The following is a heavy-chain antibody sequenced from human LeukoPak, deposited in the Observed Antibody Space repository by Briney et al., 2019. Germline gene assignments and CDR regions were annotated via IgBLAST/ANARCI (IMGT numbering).Heavy chain of an antibody. J-gene: IGHJ4*02. D-gene: IGHD3-22*01. CDR3: AKVNYYDSRGYSHFDY. Sequence: GGSLRLSCAASGFTFYDYAMHWVRQAPGKGLEWVSGISWNSGSIGYADSVKGRFTISRDNAKNSLYLQMNSLRAEDTALYYCAKVNYYDSRGYSHFDYWGQGTLVTVSS. CDR1: GFTFYDYA. CDR2: ISWNSGSI. V-gene: IGHV3-9*01.